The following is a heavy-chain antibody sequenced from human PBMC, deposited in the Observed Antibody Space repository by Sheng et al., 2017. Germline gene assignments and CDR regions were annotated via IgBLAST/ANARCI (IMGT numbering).Heavy chain of an antibody. V-gene: IGHV1-69*05. CDR3: AKGGSYYYDFWSGHNWFDP. J-gene: IGHJ5*02. CDR2: IIPIFGTA. Sequence: VQLVQSGAEVKKPGSSVKVSCKASGGTFSSYAISWVRQAPGQGLEWMGGIIPIFGTANYAQKFQGRVTITTDESTSTAYMELSSLRSEDTAVYYCAKGGSYYYDFWSGHNWFDPWGQGTLVTVSS. D-gene: IGHD3-3*01. CDR1: GGTFSSYA.